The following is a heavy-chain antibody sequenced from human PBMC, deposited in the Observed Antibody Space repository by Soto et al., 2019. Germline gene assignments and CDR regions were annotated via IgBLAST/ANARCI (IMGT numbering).Heavy chain of an antibody. CDR1: GFIFSDYY. CDR2: ISSSGRTT. J-gene: IGHJ5*02. Sequence: GGSLRLSCAASGFIFSDYYMSWIRQAPGKGLEWVSYISSSGRTTYYADSVKGRFTISRDNAKNSLYLQMNSLRVEDTAVYFCARDGRLGSWRVYTWFDTWAQGTMVTVSS. V-gene: IGHV3-11*01. CDR3: ARDGRLGSWRVYTWFDT. D-gene: IGHD3-3*01.